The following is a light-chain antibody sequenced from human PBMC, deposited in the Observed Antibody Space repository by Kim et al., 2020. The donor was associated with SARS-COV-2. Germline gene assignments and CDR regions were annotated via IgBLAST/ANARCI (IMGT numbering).Light chain of an antibody. CDR2: GNN. CDR3: AAWLDGLNHWV. Sequence: QSVLTQPPSASGTPGQSVTISCSGSSSNIGSVTINWYQQLPGAAPKLLMYGNNQRPSGVPDRFSGSKSGTSASLAISGLQSEDEADYYCAAWLDGLNHWVFGGGTQLTVL. J-gene: IGLJ3*02. V-gene: IGLV1-44*01. CDR1: SSNIGSVT.